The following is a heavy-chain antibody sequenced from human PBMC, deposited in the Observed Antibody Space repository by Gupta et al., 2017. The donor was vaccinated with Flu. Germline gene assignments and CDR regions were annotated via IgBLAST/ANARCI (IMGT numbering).Heavy chain of an antibody. CDR3: ARLGGYNEIDI. Sequence: GWIRQPPGKGLEWIGSIYYSGSTYYNPSLKSRVTISVDTSKNQFSLKLSSVNAADTAVYYCARLGGYNEIDIWGQGTMVTVSS. D-gene: IGHD5-12*01. CDR2: IYYSGST. J-gene: IGHJ3*02. V-gene: IGHV4-39*01.